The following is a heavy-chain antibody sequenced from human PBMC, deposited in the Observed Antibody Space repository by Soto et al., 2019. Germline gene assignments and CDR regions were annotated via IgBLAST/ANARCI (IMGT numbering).Heavy chain of an antibody. J-gene: IGHJ6*02. Sequence: GGSLRLSCAASGFTFSSYAMHWVRQAPGKGLEWVAVISYDGSNKYYADSVKGRFTISRDNSKNTLYLQMNSLRAEDTAVYYCARERLQYYYDFYGMDVWGQGTTVTVSS. CDR3: ARERLQYYYDFYGMDV. D-gene: IGHD2-15*01. V-gene: IGHV3-30-3*01. CDR2: ISYDGSNK. CDR1: GFTFSSYA.